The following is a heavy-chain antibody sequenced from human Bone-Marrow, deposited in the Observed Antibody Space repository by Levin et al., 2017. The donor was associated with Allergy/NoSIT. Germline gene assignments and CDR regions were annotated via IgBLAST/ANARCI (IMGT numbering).Heavy chain of an antibody. J-gene: IGHJ4*02. D-gene: IGHD1-26*01. CDR2: IYSGGDP. CDR1: GFTVRNY. CDR3: ARDGGVTVGGDY. V-gene: IGHV3-53*01. Sequence: PGGSLRLSCAASGFTVRNYMRWFRQAPGKGLEWVSLIYSGGDPRYADSVKGRFTISRETSKNTLSLQMNSLRTDDTAVYYCARDGGVTVGGDYWGQGTLVTVSS.